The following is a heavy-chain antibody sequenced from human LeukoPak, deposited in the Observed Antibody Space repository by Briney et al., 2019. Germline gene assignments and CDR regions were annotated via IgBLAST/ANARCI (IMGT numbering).Heavy chain of an antibody. CDR2: IIPILGIA. D-gene: IGHD5-24*01. Sequence: ASVKVSCKASGGTFSSYAISWVRQAPGQGLEWMGRIIPILGIANYAQKFQGRVTITADKSTSTAYMELSSLRSEDTAVYYCASRLQSGYFDYWGQGTLVTVYS. J-gene: IGHJ4*02. CDR1: GGTFSSYA. V-gene: IGHV1-69*04. CDR3: ASRLQSGYFDY.